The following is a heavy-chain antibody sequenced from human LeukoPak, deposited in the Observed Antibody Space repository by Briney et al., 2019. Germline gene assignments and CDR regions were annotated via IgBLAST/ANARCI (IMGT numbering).Heavy chain of an antibody. Sequence: GGSLRLSCAASGFTFSGYWMTWVRQAPGKGLEWVANIKEDGSEQYYVDSVKGRFTISRGKAKNSVYLQMNSLRAEDTAVYYCARGSGWVDYWGQGTLVTVSS. CDR1: GFTFSGYW. CDR2: IKEDGSEQ. J-gene: IGHJ4*02. D-gene: IGHD6-19*01. V-gene: IGHV3-7*03. CDR3: ARGSGWVDY.